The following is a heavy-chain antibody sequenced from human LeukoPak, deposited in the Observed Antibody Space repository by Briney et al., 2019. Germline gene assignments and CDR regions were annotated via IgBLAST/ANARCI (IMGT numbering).Heavy chain of an antibody. J-gene: IGHJ4*02. Sequence: LRLSCAASGFTFSDYYWSWIRQHPGKGLEWIGYIYYSGSTYYNPSLKSRVTISVDTSKNQFSLKLSSVTAADTAVYYCARAGLWFGEFPFDYWGQGTLVTVSS. V-gene: IGHV4-31*02. CDR1: GFTFSDYY. CDR3: ARAGLWFGEFPFDY. D-gene: IGHD3-10*01. CDR2: IYYSGST.